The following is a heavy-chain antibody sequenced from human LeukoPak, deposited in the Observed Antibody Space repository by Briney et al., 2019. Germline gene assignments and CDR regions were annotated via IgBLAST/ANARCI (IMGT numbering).Heavy chain of an antibody. CDR3: ATFQADYDSSGYAAFDI. J-gene: IGHJ3*02. Sequence: KPGESLKISCKGSGYSFTSYWIGWVRQMPGKGLEWMGIIYPGDSDTRYSPSFQGQVTISADKSISTAYLQWSSLKASDTAMYYCATFQADYDSSGYAAFDIWGQGTMVTVSS. CDR1: GYSFTSYW. CDR2: IYPGDSDT. D-gene: IGHD3-22*01. V-gene: IGHV5-51*01.